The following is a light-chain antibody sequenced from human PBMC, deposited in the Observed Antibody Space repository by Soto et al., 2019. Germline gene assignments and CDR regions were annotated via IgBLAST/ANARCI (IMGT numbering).Light chain of an antibody. CDR1: SSDVGGYNY. CDR3: TSYTSYSTLDV. J-gene: IGLJ1*01. V-gene: IGLV2-14*01. CDR2: EVS. Sequence: QSVLTQPASVSGSPGQSITISCTGTSSDVGGYNYVSWYQQHPDKAPKLMIYEVSNRPSGVSNRFSGSKSGHTASLTISGLQSEDEADYFCTSYTSYSTLDVFGTGTQVTVL.